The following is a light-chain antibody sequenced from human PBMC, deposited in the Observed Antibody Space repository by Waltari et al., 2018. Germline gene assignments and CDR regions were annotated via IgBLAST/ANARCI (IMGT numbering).Light chain of an antibody. CDR2: ATS. CDR3: QQSYSFPLT. J-gene: IGKJ4*01. CDR1: QYIASW. V-gene: IGKV1-12*01. Sequence: DIQMTQSPSSVSSSVGDTVTITCRASQYIASWVAWYQQKPGAAPNLLVYATSRLQSGVPARFSGSASGTDFTLTISNLQPEDFATYYCQQSYSFPLTFGGGTQVELK.